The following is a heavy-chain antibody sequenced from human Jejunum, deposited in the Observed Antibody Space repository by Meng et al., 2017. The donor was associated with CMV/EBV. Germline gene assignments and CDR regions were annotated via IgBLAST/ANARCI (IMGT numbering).Heavy chain of an antibody. D-gene: IGHD1-26*01. CDR2: ISAYNGNT. CDR1: GYTFTNYG. V-gene: IGHV1-18*01. CDR3: ARVEVGITSGDY. Sequence: QAKWVHSVGGVKGPGASLKVSCKASGYTFTNYGITWVRQAPGQGLEWMGWISAYNGNTNYAQTLQGRVTMTTDTSTSTAYMELRSLRSDDTAVYYCARVEVGITSGDYWGQGTLVTVSS. J-gene: IGHJ4*02.